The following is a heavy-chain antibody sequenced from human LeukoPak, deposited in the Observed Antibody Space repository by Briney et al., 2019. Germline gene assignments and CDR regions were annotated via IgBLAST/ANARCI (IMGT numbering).Heavy chain of an antibody. CDR2: ISGSGGST. D-gene: IGHD3-22*01. CDR3: AKDGTGSHAVVITTEVS. V-gene: IGHV3-23*01. CDR1: GFTFSSYA. Sequence: PGRSLRLSCAASGFTFSSYAMSWVRQAPGKGLEWVSAISGSGGSTYYADSVKGRFTISRDNSKNTLYLQMNSLRAEDTAVYYCAKDGTGSHAVVITTEVSWGQGTLVTVSS. J-gene: IGHJ4*02.